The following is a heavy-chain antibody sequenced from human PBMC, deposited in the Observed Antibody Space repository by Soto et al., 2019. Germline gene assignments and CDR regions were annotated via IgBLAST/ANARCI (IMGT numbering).Heavy chain of an antibody. V-gene: IGHV4-31*03. J-gene: IGHJ4*02. CDR1: GGSISSGGYY. CDR3: ARTMGTTVTHFDY. CDR2: IYYSGST. Sequence: PSETLSLTCTVSGGSISSGGYYWSWIRQHPGKGLEWIGYIYYSGSTYYNPSLKSRVTISVDTSKNQFSLKLSSVTAADTAVYYGARTMGTTVTHFDYWAQGTLVTFSS. D-gene: IGHD4-4*01.